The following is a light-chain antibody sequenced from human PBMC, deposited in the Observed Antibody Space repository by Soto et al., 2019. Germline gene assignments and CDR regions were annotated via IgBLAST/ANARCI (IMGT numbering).Light chain of an antibody. V-gene: IGLV2-8*01. CDR2: EVT. CDR1: SSDIGGDND. Sequence: QSALTQPPSASGSPGQSVTISCTGTSSDIGGDNDVSGYQQHPVKAPKLMIYEVTKRPSWVPARFSGYLSCNIASLAVSGLQAEDEEDYSSSSNGGSYSDVVFGGGTKLTVL. CDR3: SSNGGSYSDVV. J-gene: IGLJ2*01.